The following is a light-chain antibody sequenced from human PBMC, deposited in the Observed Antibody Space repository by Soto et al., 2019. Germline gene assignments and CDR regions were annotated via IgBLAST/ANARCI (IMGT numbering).Light chain of an antibody. CDR2: GAS. Sequence: EIVLTQSRGTLSLSPGERATLSCRASQSVSSSYLAWYQQKPGQAPRLLIYGASSRATGIPDRFSGSGSGTDVTLTISRLEPEDFAMYYCQQYGSSTLTFGGGTKVEIK. V-gene: IGKV3-20*01. CDR1: QSVSSSY. CDR3: QQYGSSTLT. J-gene: IGKJ4*01.